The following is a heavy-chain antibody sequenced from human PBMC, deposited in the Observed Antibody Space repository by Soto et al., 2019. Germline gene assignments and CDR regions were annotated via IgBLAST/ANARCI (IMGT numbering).Heavy chain of an antibody. CDR2: ISTCHGNT. V-gene: IGHV1-18*04. Sequence: SLTLSCRASGYSFTISFAICLRQAPGQGREGMGWISTCHGNTNYAQKFQGSVTMTTDTSTSTAYMERRRLTSDDTAVYCCARHPYSSASSRVVFDYWGQGTLVTVSS. D-gene: IGHD6-19*01. CDR3: ARHPYSSASSRVVFDY. J-gene: IGHJ4*02. CDR1: GYSFTISF.